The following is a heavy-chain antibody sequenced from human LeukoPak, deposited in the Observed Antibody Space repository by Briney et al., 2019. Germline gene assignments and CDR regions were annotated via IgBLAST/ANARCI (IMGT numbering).Heavy chain of an antibody. CDR2: IYYSGRT. V-gene: IGHV4-39*01. CDR1: GDSVSRSDSY. CDR3: ARRRYYDGSGYLE. J-gene: IGHJ1*01. Sequence: SETLSLTCSVSGDSVSRSDSYWDWIRQPPGKGLEWIGTIYYSGRTYYSPSLKSRVTMSVGPSNNQFSLNLRSVTAADTAVYYCARRRYYDGSGYLEWGQGTLLSVSS. D-gene: IGHD3-22*01.